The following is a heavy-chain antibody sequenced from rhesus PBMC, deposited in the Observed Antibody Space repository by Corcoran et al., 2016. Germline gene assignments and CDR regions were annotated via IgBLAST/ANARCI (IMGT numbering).Heavy chain of an antibody. J-gene: IGHJ4*01. CDR2: ISGSGGRT. D-gene: IGHD1-26*01. CDR3: AREYNWNYYFDY. V-gene: IGHV4-173*01. Sequence: QLQLQESGPGLVKPSETLSLTCAVSGGSISSNYWNWIRQPPGKGLEWIVRISGSGGRTDYNPSLKSRVTISTDTSKKQFSLKLSSVTAADTAVYYCAREYNWNYYFDYWGQGVLVTVSS. CDR1: GGSISSNY.